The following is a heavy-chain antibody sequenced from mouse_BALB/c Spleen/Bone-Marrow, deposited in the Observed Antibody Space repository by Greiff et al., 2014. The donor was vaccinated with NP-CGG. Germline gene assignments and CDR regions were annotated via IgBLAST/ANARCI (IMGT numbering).Heavy chain of an antibody. CDR3: AREGYDYEGTYYFDY. D-gene: IGHD2-4*01. V-gene: IGHV5-6-5*01. Sequence: EVKLMESGGGLVKPGGSLKLSCAASGFTFSSYAMSWVRQTPEKRLVWVASISSGGRTYYPDSEKGRFTISRDNARNILYLQMSSLRSEDTAMYYCAREGYDYEGTYYFDYWGQGTTLTVSS. CDR1: GFTFSSYA. J-gene: IGHJ2*01. CDR2: ISSGGRT.